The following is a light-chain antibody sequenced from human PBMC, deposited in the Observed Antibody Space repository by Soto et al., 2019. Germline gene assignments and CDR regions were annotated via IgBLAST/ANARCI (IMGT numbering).Light chain of an antibody. CDR1: ESVSDSQ. CDR3: QQYGTSRWT. Sequence: VLTQSPGTLSLSPGERATLSCRSSESVSDSQLAWYQQRPGQAPRLLMYGISTRATGIPDRFSGSGSGTDFTLTISRLEPEDFAMYYCQQYGTSRWTFAQGTKVDIK. V-gene: IGKV3-20*01. CDR2: GIS. J-gene: IGKJ1*01.